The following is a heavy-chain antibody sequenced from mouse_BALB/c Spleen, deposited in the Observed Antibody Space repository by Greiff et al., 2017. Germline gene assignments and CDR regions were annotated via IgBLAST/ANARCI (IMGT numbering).Heavy chain of an antibody. J-gene: IGHJ4*01. D-gene: IGHD3-2*01. V-gene: IGHV1-87*01. CDR2: IYPGDGDT. Sequence: VQLQQSGAELARPGASVKLSCKASGYTFTSYWMQWVKQRPGQGLEWIGAIYPGDGDTRYTQKFKGKATLTADKSSSTAYMQLSSLASEDSAVYYCARQVEAMDYWGQGTSVTVSS. CDR3: ARQVEAMDY. CDR1: GYTFTSYW.